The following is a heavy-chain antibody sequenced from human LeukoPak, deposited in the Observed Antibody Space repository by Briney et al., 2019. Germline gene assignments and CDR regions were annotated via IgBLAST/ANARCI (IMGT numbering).Heavy chain of an antibody. V-gene: IGHV3-23*01. Sequence: GGSLRLSCVASGFTFSNYAMSWVRQAPGKGLERVSGISGSGTSTYDADSVTGRFTISRDNSKSTLYLQMNSLRAEDTAVYYCAKRIAARTPYYFDYWGQGTLVTVSS. CDR3: AKRIAARTPYYFDY. CDR1: GFTFSNYA. J-gene: IGHJ4*02. CDR2: ISGSGTST. D-gene: IGHD6-6*01.